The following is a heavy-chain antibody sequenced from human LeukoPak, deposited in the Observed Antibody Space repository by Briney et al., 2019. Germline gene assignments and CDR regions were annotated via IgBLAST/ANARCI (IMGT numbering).Heavy chain of an antibody. Sequence: GRSLRLSCAASGFTFDDYAMHWVRQAPGKGLEWVSGISWNSGSIGYADSVKGRFTISRDNAKNSLYLQMNSLRAEDTAMYYCARDPDAFDIWGQGTMVTVSS. CDR1: GFTFDDYA. V-gene: IGHV3-9*01. CDR3: ARDPDAFDI. J-gene: IGHJ3*02. CDR2: ISWNSGSI.